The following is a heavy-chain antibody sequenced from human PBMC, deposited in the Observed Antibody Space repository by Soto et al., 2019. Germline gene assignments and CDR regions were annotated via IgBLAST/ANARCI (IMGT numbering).Heavy chain of an antibody. Sequence: QLQLQESGSGLVKPSQTLSLTCAVSGGSISSGGYSWSWIRQPPGKGLEWIGYIYHSGSTYYNPSLKGRVTISVDRSKNQFSLKLSSVTAADTAVYYCALELLAGWFDPWGQGTLVTVSS. CDR1: GGSISSGGYS. D-gene: IGHD1-26*01. V-gene: IGHV4-30-2*01. CDR2: IYHSGST. CDR3: ALELLAGWFDP. J-gene: IGHJ5*02.